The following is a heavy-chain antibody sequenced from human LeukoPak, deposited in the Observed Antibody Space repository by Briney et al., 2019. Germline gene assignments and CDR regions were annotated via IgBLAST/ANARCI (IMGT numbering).Heavy chain of an antibody. CDR2: IYWNDDK. CDR1: GFSLSTSGVG. CDR3: AHRPNYDSSGYYYADAFDI. D-gene: IGHD3-22*01. Sequence: SGPTLVNPTQTLTLTCTFSGFSLSTSGVGVGWIRQPPGKALEWLALIYWNDDKRYSPSLKSRLTITKDTSKNQVVLTMTNMDPVDTATYYCAHRPNYDSSGYYYADAFDIWGQGTMVTVSS. V-gene: IGHV2-5*01. J-gene: IGHJ3*02.